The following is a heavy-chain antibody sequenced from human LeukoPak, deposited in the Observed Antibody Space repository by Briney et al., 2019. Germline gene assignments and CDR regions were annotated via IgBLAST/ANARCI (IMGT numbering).Heavy chain of an antibody. J-gene: IGHJ6*04. CDR2: ISSSGSTI. V-gene: IGHV3-48*03. CDR1: GFTFDDHG. Sequence: PGGSLRVSCAASGFTFDDHGMSWVRQAPGEGLEWVSYISSSGSTIYYADSVKGRFTISRDNAKNSLYLQMNSLRAEDTAVYYCAELGTTMIGGVWGKGTTVTISS. CDR3: AELGTTMIGGV. D-gene: IGHD3-10*02.